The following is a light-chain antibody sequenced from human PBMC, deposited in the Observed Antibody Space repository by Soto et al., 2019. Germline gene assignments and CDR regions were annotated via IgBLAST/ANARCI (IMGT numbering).Light chain of an antibody. CDR3: QQYNSYPWT. V-gene: IGKV1-5*03. Sequence: DIQMTQSPSTLSASVGDSVTITCRASQSMSNWLAWYQQKPGKAPKLLIYKASNLESGVPSRFSGSGSGTEFTLTINSLQPADFATYYCQQYNSYPWTFGQGTKVEIK. CDR2: KAS. CDR1: QSMSNW. J-gene: IGKJ1*01.